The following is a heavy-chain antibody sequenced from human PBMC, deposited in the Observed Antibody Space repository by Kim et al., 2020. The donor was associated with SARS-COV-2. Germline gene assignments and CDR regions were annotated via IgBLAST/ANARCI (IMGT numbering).Heavy chain of an antibody. CDR2: IYTSGST. J-gene: IGHJ6*02. V-gene: IGHV4-61*02. D-gene: IGHD1-26*01. CDR1: GGSISSGSYY. CDR3: ARVPWGVGATYYYGMDV. Sequence: SETLSLTCTVSGGSISSGSYYWSWIRQPAGKGLEWIGRIYTSGSTNYNPSLKSRVTISVDTSKNQFSLKLSSVTAADTAVYYCARVPWGVGATYYYGMDVWGQGTTVTVSS.